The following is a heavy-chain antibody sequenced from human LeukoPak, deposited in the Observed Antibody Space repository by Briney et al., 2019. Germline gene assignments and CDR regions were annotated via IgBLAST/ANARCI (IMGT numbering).Heavy chain of an antibody. CDR2: INHSGST. D-gene: IGHD3-10*01. CDR3: ARGLSSRAWFPI. V-gene: IGHV4-34*01. CDR1: GGSFSGYY. J-gene: IGHJ3*02. Sequence: PSETLSLTCAVYGGSFSGYYWSWIRQPPGKGLEWMGEINHSGSTNYNPSLKSRVTISVDTSKNQFSLKLSSVTAADTAVYYCARGLSSRAWFPIWGQGTMVTVSS.